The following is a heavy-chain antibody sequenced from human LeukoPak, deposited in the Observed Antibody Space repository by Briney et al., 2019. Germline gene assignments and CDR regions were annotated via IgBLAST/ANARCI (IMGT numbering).Heavy chain of an antibody. Sequence: GGSLRLSCTASGFTFGDYAMSWVRQAPGKGLEWVGFIRSKAYGGTTEYAASVKGRFTISRDDSKSIAYLQMNSLKTEDTAVYYCTRAIKDIVVVVAAHYYFDYWGQGTLVTVSS. CDR1: GFTFGDYA. CDR3: TRAIKDIVVVVAAHYYFDY. D-gene: IGHD2-15*01. CDR2: IRSKAYGGTT. J-gene: IGHJ4*02. V-gene: IGHV3-49*04.